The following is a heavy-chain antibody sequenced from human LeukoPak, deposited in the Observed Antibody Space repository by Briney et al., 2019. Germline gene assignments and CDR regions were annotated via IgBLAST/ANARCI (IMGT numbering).Heavy chain of an antibody. CDR2: INSDGSST. D-gene: IGHD2-2*01. Sequence: GGSLSLLYGASGFTFRSYWMHWVRQAPGRGRVWVSRINSDGSSTSYADSVKGRFTISRDNAKNTLYLQMNSLRAEETVVYYCARVVSPILWFDGWGQGTLVTVSS. CDR1: GFTFRSYW. J-gene: IGHJ5*02. V-gene: IGHV3-74*01. CDR3: ARVVSPILWFDG.